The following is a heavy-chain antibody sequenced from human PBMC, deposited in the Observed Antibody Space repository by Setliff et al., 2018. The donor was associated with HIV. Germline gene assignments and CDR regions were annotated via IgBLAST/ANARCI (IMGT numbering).Heavy chain of an antibody. Sequence: GGSLRLSCAASGFTFSDYGMHWVRQAPGKGLEWVAVISYDGSNKYYADSVKGRFTISRDNSKNTLYLQMNSLRAEDTALYYCARYGGGNPFYYYYMDVWGKGTTVTVSS. V-gene: IGHV3-30*03. CDR1: GFTFSDYG. CDR2: ISYDGSNK. D-gene: IGHD2-15*01. CDR3: ARYGGGNPFYYYYMDV. J-gene: IGHJ6*03.